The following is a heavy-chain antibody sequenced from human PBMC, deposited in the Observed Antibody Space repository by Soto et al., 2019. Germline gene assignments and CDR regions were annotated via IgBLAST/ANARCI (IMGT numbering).Heavy chain of an antibody. CDR3: AKDQDYYDSSGYGDLDY. Sequence: QVQLVESGGGVVQPGRSLRLSCAASGFTFSSYGMHWVRQAPGKGLEWVAVISYDGSNKYYADSVKGRFTISRDNSKNTLYLQMNSLRAEDTAVYYCAKDQDYYDSSGYGDLDYWGQGTLVTVSS. V-gene: IGHV3-30*18. CDR1: GFTFSSYG. D-gene: IGHD3-22*01. J-gene: IGHJ4*02. CDR2: ISYDGSNK.